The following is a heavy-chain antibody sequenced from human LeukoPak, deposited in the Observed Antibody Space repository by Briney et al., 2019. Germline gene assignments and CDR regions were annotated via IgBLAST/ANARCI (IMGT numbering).Heavy chain of an antibody. CDR3: ARDPYDILTGYARWFDP. CDR2: ISAYNGNT. Sequence: ASVKVSCKASGYTFTSYDINWVRQATGQGLEWMGWISAYNGNTNYAQKLQGRVTMTTDTSTSTAYMELRSLRSDDTAVYYCARDPYDILTGYARWFDPWGQGTLVTVSS. V-gene: IGHV1-18*01. J-gene: IGHJ5*02. D-gene: IGHD3-9*01. CDR1: GYTFTSYD.